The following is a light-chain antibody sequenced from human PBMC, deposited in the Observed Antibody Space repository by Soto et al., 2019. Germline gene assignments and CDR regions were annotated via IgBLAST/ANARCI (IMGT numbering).Light chain of an antibody. CDR1: QTVSNSY. CDR3: QQYGRAPYT. V-gene: IGKV3-20*01. CDR2: GAS. Sequence: EIVLTQSPGTLSLSPGERATLSCRASQTVSNSYLAWYQQKPGQTPRLLIYGASSRATGIPDRLSGSGSGTDFTLTISRVEPEDFAVYYCQQYGRAPYTFGQGTKLEIK. J-gene: IGKJ2*01.